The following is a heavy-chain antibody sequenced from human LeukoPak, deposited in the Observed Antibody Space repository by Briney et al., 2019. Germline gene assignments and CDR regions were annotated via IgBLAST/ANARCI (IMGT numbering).Heavy chain of an antibody. CDR2: ISSSGSTI. Sequence: GGSLRLSCAASGFTFSDYYMSWIRQAPGKGLEWVSYISSSGSTIYYADSVKGRFTISRDNSKNTLYLQMNSLRAEDTAVYYCARVDAGSYYYYGMDVWGQGTTVTVSS. CDR1: GFTFSDYY. J-gene: IGHJ6*02. CDR3: ARVDAGSYYYYGMDV. D-gene: IGHD2-8*01. V-gene: IGHV3-11*04.